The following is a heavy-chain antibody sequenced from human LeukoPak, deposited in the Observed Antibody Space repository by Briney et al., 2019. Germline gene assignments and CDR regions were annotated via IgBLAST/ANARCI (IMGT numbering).Heavy chain of an antibody. Sequence: GGSLRLSCAASGFTFSSYSMNWVRQAPGKGLEWVSSISSSSSYIYYADSVKGRFTISRDNAKNSLYLQMNSLRAEDTAVYYCARSADTAMVTVYFDYWGQGTLVTVSS. J-gene: IGHJ4*02. CDR2: ISSSSSYI. CDR1: GFTFSSYS. CDR3: ARSADTAMVTVYFDY. V-gene: IGHV3-21*01. D-gene: IGHD5-18*01.